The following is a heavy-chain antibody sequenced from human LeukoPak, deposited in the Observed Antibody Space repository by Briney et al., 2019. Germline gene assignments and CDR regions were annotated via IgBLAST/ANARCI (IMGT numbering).Heavy chain of an antibody. V-gene: IGHV1-8*01. CDR1: GCTFTSYD. CDR2: MNPNSGNT. D-gene: IGHD1-7*01. CDR3: ARSRFRGITGTTGWFDP. J-gene: IGHJ5*02. Sequence: GASVKVSRKASGCTFTSYDINWVRQATGQGLEWMGWMNPNSGNTGYAQKFQGRVTMTRNTSISTAYMELSSLRSEDTAVYYCARSRFRGITGTTGWFDPWGQGTLVTVSS.